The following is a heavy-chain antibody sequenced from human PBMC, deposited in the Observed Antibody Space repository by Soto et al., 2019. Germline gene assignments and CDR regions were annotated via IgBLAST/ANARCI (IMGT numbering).Heavy chain of an antibody. CDR1: GGSVSSGSYY. J-gene: IGHJ5*02. Sequence: PSETLSLTCTVSGGSVSSGSYYWSWIRQPPGKGLEWIGYIYYSGSTNYNPSLKSRVTISVDTSKNQFSLKLSSVTAADTAVYYCARDMSSSWYNWFDPWGQGNLVTVSS. CDR3: ARDMSSSWYNWFDP. D-gene: IGHD6-13*01. CDR2: IYYSGST. V-gene: IGHV4-61*01.